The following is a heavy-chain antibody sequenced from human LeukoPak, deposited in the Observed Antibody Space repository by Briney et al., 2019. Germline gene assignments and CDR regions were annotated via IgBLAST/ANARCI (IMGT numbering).Heavy chain of an antibody. CDR1: GGSVSSGSYY. CDR3: ARASGWDVYFDY. V-gene: IGHV4-61*01. CDR2: IYYSGST. D-gene: IGHD6-19*01. J-gene: IGHJ4*02. Sequence: SETLSLTCTVSGGSVSSGSYYWSWIRQPPGKGLEWIGYIYYSGSTYYNPSLKSRVTISADTSKNQFSLKLSSVTAADTAVYYCARASGWDVYFDYWGQGTLVTVSS.